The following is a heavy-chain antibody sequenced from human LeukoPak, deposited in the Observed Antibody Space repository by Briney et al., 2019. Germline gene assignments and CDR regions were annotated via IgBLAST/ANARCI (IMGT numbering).Heavy chain of an antibody. J-gene: IGHJ5*02. CDR3: AREILHFGFDP. D-gene: IGHD1-26*01. CDR2: ISWNSGSI. CDR1: GFTFDDYA. V-gene: IGHV3-9*01. Sequence: GGSLRLSCAASGFTFDDYAMHWVRQAPGKGLEWVSGISWNSGSIGYADSVKGRFTISRDNAKNSLYLQMNSLRAEDTAVYYCAREILHFGFDPWGQGTLVTVSS.